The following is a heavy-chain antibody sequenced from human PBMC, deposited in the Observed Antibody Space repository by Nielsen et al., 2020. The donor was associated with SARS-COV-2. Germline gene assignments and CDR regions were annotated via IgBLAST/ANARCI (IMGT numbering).Heavy chain of an antibody. CDR1: GFILSNYW. V-gene: IGHV3-7*01. CDR2: IRRDGGAR. J-gene: IGHJ6*03. Sequence: GGSLRLSCVGSGFILSNYWMSWVRQAPGKGLEWVANIRRDGGARFYVDSVKGRFTISRDNAKNSLYLQMYSLRAEDTAVYYCARRVWPYYYYMDVWGKGTTVTVSS. CDR3: ARRVWPYYYYMDV.